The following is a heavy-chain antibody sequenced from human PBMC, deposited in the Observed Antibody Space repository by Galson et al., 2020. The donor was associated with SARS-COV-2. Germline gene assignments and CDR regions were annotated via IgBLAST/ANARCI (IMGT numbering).Heavy chain of an antibody. J-gene: IGHJ4*02. V-gene: IGHV4-4*07. CDR3: AREGMVATIGRSLDY. CDR2: IFSSGAS. Sequence: SETLSLTCSVSGDSIRNYYWTWIRQTAGKGLEWIGRIFSSGASTYSPSLKSRVAMSVDTSRNQISLTLNDVTAADTAVYYCAREGMVATIGRSLDYWGQGTLGTVSS. CDR1: GDSIRNYY. D-gene: IGHD5-12*01.